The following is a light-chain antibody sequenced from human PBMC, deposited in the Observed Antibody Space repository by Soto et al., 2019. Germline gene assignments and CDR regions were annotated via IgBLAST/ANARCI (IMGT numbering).Light chain of an antibody. CDR1: QSVSSSY. J-gene: IGKJ4*01. Sequence: EIVLTQSPGTLSLSPGERATLSCRASQSVSSSYLAWYQQKPGQAPRLLIYCASSRATGIPDRFSGSGSGTDFTLTISRLEPEDFAVDYCQQYGSSQLTFGGGTKVEIK. CDR3: QQYGSSQLT. CDR2: CAS. V-gene: IGKV3-20*01.